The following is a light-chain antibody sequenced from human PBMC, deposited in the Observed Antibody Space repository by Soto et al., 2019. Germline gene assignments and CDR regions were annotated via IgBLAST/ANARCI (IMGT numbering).Light chain of an antibody. CDR2: DAS. CDR3: QQRSNWPIT. V-gene: IGKV3-11*01. Sequence: EIVLTQSPATLSLSPGERATHSCRASQSVSSYLAWYQQKPGQAPRLLIYDASNRATGIPARFSGSGSGTDFTLSISSLEPEDFAVYYCQQRSNWPITFGPGTKVD. CDR1: QSVSSY. J-gene: IGKJ3*01.